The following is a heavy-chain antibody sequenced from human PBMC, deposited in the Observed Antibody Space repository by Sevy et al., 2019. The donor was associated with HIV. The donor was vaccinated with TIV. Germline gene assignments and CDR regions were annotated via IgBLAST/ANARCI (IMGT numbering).Heavy chain of an antibody. CDR2: VSGSGGST. Sequence: GGSLRLSCAASGFTFKNFAMSWVRQAPGKGLEWVSGVSGSGGSTYYADSVKGRFTISRDNAKNSLYLQMNSLRAEDTAVYYCARDYGDYSDYWGQGTLVTVS. D-gene: IGHD4-17*01. CDR3: ARDYGDYSDY. V-gene: IGHV3-23*01. J-gene: IGHJ4*02. CDR1: GFTFKNFA.